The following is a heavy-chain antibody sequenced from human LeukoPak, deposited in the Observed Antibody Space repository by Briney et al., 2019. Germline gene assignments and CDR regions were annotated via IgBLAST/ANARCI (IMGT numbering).Heavy chain of an antibody. J-gene: IGHJ4*02. CDR2: IKEDGSDI. V-gene: IGHV3-7*05. D-gene: IGHD3-22*01. CDR1: GSTFSDYY. CDR3: ARDLIDYYDSSGYYGPFDY. Sequence: GGSLRLSCAASGSTFSDYYMTWVRQAPGKGLEWVANIKEDGSDIYYVDSVKGRFTIPRDNAKNSLCLQMNSLGAEDTAVYYCARDLIDYYDSSGYYGPFDYWGQGALVTVSS.